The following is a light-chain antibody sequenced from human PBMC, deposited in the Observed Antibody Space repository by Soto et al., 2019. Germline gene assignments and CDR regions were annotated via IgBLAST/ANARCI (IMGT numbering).Light chain of an antibody. CDR2: VAS. Sequence: EIVLTQSPATLSASPGERATLSCRASQSVSSNLAWYQQNPGQTPKLLIYVASTRATGIPARFSGSGSGTEFTLTISSLQSEAFAVYYCQQYNVWPLTFGGGTKVEFK. CDR1: QSVSSN. V-gene: IGKV3-15*01. J-gene: IGKJ4*01. CDR3: QQYNVWPLT.